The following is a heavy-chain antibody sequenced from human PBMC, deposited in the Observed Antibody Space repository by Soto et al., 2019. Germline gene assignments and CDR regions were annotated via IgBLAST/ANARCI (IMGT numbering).Heavy chain of an antibody. CDR1: YGSIRSHY. CDR2: MYNSGMT. CDR3: AIVPNYDGSSPIDY. Sequence: QVQLQESGPGLVKPSETLSLTCSVSYGSIRSHYWSWIRQPPGKRLEWIGYMYNSGMTNYSPSLWSRVAISVDTSKNQFSLSLSSVTAADTAVYFCAIVPNYDGSSPIDYWGQGILVTVSS. D-gene: IGHD6-6*01. J-gene: IGHJ4*02. V-gene: IGHV4-59*11.